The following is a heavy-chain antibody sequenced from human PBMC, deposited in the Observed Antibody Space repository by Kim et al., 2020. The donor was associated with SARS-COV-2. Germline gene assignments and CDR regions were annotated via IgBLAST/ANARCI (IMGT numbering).Heavy chain of an antibody. CDR3: VKDRSGLGDNWFDP. CDR1: GFTFSSYA. CDR2: ISGSGGST. V-gene: IGHV3-23*01. Sequence: GGSLRLSCAASGFTFSSYAMSWVRQAPGKGLEWVSAISGSGGSTYYADSVKGRFTISRDNSKNTLYLQMNSLRAEDTAVYYCVKDRSGLGDNWFDPWGQGTLVTVSS. D-gene: IGHD3-3*01. J-gene: IGHJ5*02.